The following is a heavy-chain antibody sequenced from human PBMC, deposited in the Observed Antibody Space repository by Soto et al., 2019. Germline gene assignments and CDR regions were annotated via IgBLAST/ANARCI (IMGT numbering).Heavy chain of an antibody. J-gene: IGHJ4*02. CDR2: ILYDGSDK. D-gene: IGHD3-10*01. CDR3: ANAPWFGAVGGY. V-gene: IGHV3-30*18. Sequence: QVQLVESGGGVVQPGRSLRLSCAASGFTFSSYSMHWVRQAPGKGLEWVAVILYDGSDKYYADSVKGRFSISRDNPKNTLYLQMNSLRAEDTAVYYCANAPWFGAVGGYWGQGTLVTVSS. CDR1: GFTFSSYS.